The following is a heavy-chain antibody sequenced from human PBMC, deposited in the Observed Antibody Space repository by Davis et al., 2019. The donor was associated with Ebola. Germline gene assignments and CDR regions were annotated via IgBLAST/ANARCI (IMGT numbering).Heavy chain of an antibody. J-gene: IGHJ4*02. D-gene: IGHD4-11*01. CDR1: GFTFSSYW. CDR2: INSDGSST. CDR3: ARWGVTTDY. Sequence: GESLKISCAASGFTFSSYWMHWVRQAPGKGLVWVSRINSDGSSTSYADSVKGRFTISRDNAKNTLYLQMNSLRAEDTAVYYCARWGVTTDYWGQGTLVTVSS. V-gene: IGHV3-74*01.